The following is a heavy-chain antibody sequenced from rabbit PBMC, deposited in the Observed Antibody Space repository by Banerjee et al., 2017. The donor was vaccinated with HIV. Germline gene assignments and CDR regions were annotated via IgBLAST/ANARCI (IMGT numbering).Heavy chain of an antibody. Sequence: QSLEESGGDLVQPEGSLTLTCTASGLDFSSSYYMCWVRQAPGKGLEWIGCIYSGSGRTYYASWAKGRFTITKTSSTTVTLQMTSLTAADTATYFCARRDGGYVAYGYAYYGMDLWGQGTLVTVS. J-gene: IGHJ6*01. CDR2: IYSGSGRT. CDR3: ARRDGGYVAYGYAYYGMDL. V-gene: IGHV1S40*01. CDR1: GLDFSSSYY. D-gene: IGHD6-1*01.